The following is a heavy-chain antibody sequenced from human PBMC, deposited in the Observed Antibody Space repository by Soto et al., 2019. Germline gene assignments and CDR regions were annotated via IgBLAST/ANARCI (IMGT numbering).Heavy chain of an antibody. Sequence: ASVKVSCKASGYTFTSYGISWVRQAPGQGLEWMGWISAYNGNTNYAQKLQGRVTMTTDTSTSTAYMELRSLRSDDTAVYYRARDLRPWANTVTIGYWGQGTLVTVSS. CDR2: ISAYNGNT. D-gene: IGHD4-17*01. CDR1: GYTFTSYG. CDR3: ARDLRPWANTVTIGY. V-gene: IGHV1-18*01. J-gene: IGHJ4*02.